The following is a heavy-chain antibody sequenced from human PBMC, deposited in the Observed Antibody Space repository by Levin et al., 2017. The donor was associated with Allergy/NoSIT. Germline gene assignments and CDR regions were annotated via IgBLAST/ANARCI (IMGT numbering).Heavy chain of an antibody. J-gene: IGHJ4*02. Sequence: GGSLRLSCAASGFTFSSYAMHWVRQAPGKGLEYVSAISSNGGSTYYANSVKGRFTISRDNSKNTLYLQMGSLRAEDMAVYYCARDRARAGGLDYWGQGTLVTVSS. CDR3: ARDRARAGGLDY. V-gene: IGHV3-64*01. CDR1: GFTFSSYA. CDR2: ISSNGGST. D-gene: IGHD3-16*01.